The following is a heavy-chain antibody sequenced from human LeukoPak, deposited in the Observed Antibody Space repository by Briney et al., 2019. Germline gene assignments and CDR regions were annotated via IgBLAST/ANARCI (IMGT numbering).Heavy chain of an antibody. CDR2: ITHSGSA. CDR1: GGSFSGYY. V-gene: IGHV4-34*01. Sequence: SETLSLTCAVYGGSFSGYYWSWIRQPPGKGLEWIGEITHSGSANYNPSLKSRVTISVDTSKNQFSLKLSSVTAADTAVYYCARGTFISGSGSYYTPFDYWGQGTLVTVSS. CDR3: ARGTFISGSGSYYTPFDY. J-gene: IGHJ4*02. D-gene: IGHD3-10*01.